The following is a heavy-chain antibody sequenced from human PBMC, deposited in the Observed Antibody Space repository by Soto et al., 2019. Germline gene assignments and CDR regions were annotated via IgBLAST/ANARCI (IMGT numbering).Heavy chain of an antibody. CDR2: IIPIFGTA. V-gene: IGHV1-69*13. D-gene: IGHD6-13*01. CDR3: AREGELAAAGIFDY. CDR1: GGTFSSYA. J-gene: IGHJ4*02. Sequence: SVKVSCKASGGTFSSYAISWVRQAPGRGLEWMGGIIPIFGTANYAQKFQGRVTITADESTSTAYMELSSLRSEDTAVYYCAREGELAAAGIFDYWGQGTLVTVSS.